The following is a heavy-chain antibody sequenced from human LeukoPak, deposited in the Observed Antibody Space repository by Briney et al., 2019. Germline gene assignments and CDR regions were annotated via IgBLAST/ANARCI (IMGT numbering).Heavy chain of an antibody. D-gene: IGHD6-6*01. Sequence: GGSLRLSCAASGFTFGSYWMSWVRQAPGKGLEWVANIKQDGSEKCYVDSVKGRFTISRDNAKNSLYLQMNSLRAEDTAVYYCARDSSGAARVYWGQGTLVTVSS. CDR3: ARDSSGAARVY. CDR1: GFTFGSYW. J-gene: IGHJ4*02. CDR2: IKQDGSEK. V-gene: IGHV3-7*04.